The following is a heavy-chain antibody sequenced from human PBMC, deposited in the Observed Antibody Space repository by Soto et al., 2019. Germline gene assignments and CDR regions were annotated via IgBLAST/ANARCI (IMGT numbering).Heavy chain of an antibody. J-gene: IGHJ5*02. CDR3: ARGIATGQLDP. Sequence: GASVKVSCKASGYTFTTYTMNWVRQAPGQRLEWMGWINPVNGNTKSSQKFQDRVIITRDTSASTAYMELRSLGSEDTAVYYCARGIATGQLDPWGQGTLVTVSS. D-gene: IGHD6-13*01. CDR1: GYTFTTYT. CDR2: INPVNGNT. V-gene: IGHV1-3*01.